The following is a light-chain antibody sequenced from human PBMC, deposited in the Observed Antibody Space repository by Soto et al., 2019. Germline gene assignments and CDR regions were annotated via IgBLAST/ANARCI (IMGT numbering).Light chain of an antibody. J-gene: IGKJ1*01. CDR1: QTILYSSNNKSY. Sequence: DIVMTQSPDSLAVSLGEGASINCKSSQTILYSSNNKSYLAWYQQSPGQPPKLLIYWASTRESGVPDRFSGSGSGTDFTLAISSLQAEDVAVYYCQQYYTTPRTFGQGTKVEL. CDR2: WAS. CDR3: QQYYTTPRT. V-gene: IGKV4-1*01.